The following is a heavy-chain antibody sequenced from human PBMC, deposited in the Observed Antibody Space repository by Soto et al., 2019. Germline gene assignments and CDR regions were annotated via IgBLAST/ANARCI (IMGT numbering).Heavy chain of an antibody. Sequence: GVSLRLSCAASGFTFSSYAMHWVRQAPGKGLEWVAVISYDGSNKYYADSVKGRFTISRDNSKNTLYLQMNSLRAEDTAVYYCARGRYYYDSSGYYGAFDIWGQGTMVTVSS. D-gene: IGHD3-22*01. CDR2: ISYDGSNK. CDR1: GFTFSSYA. V-gene: IGHV3-30-3*01. J-gene: IGHJ3*02. CDR3: ARGRYYYDSSGYYGAFDI.